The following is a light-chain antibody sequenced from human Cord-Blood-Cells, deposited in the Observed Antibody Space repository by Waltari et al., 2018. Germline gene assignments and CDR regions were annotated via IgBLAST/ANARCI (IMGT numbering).Light chain of an antibody. J-gene: IGLJ1*01. Sequence: QSALTQPASVSGSPGQSITISCTGTSSDAGSYNLVSWYQQHPGKAPKLMIYEGSKRPSGFSNRFSGSKSGNTASLTISGLQAEDEADYYCCSYAGSSTYVFGTGTKVTVL. CDR3: CSYAGSSTYV. CDR1: SSDAGSYNL. V-gene: IGLV2-23*01. CDR2: EGS.